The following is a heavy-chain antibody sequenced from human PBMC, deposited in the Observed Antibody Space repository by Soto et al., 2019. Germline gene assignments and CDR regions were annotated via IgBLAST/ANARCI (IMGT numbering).Heavy chain of an antibody. V-gene: IGHV3-30*03. D-gene: IGHD5-18*01. CDR1: GFTFSSDA. J-gene: IGHJ6*02. CDR3: ARDPPAGGYSYGAFYGMDV. Sequence: RRLSCSASGFTFSSDAMHLVRQAPFNGLEWVAVISDDRSNKYYSDSVKGRFTISRDNSKNTLYLQMNSLRPEDSAVYYCARDPPAGGYSYGAFYGMDVWGQGTTVTVSS. CDR2: ISDDRSNK.